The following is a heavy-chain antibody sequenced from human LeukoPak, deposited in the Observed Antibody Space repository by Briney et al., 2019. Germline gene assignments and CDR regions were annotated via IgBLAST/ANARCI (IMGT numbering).Heavy chain of an antibody. V-gene: IGHV3-53*05. CDR1: GFSVIGND. D-gene: IGHD3-10*01. CDR2: IYAGASASA. Sequence: GGSLRLSCAASGFSVIGNDMSWVRQAPGKGLEWVSLIYAGASASAYYADSVKGRFTGSRDDSKNTLDLQMNTLKPDDTAVYYCLRQGTGSSPRWGQGTLVTLSS. J-gene: IGHJ4*02. CDR3: LRQGTGSSPR.